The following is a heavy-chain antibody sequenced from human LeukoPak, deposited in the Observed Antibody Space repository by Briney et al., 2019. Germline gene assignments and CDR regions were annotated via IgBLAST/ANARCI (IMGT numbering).Heavy chain of an antibody. J-gene: IGHJ5*02. CDR3: ARVVSWFDP. D-gene: IGHD2-21*01. CDR1: GYTFTSYY. Sequence: GASVKVSCKASGYTFTSYYMHWVRQAPGQGLEWMGIINPSGGSTSYAQKFQGRVTMTRNTSISTAYMELSSLRSEDTAVYYCARVVSWFDPWGQGTLVTVSS. V-gene: IGHV1-46*01. CDR2: INPSGGST.